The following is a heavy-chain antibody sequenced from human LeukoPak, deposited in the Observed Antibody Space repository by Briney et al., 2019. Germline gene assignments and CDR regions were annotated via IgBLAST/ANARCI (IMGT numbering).Heavy chain of an antibody. J-gene: IGHJ5*02. V-gene: IGHV4-59*01. CDR2: IYYSGST. D-gene: IGHD5-18*01. CDR3: ARGYRYGAYWFDP. CDR1: GASISSYY. Sequence: SETLSLTCTVSGASISSYYWSWIRQPPGKGLEWIGYIYYSGSTNYNPSLKSRVTISVDTSKNQFSLKLSSVTAADTAVYYCARGYRYGAYWFDPWGQGTLVTVSS.